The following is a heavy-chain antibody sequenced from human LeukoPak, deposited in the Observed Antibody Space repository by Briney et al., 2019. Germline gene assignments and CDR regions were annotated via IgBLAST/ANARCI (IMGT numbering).Heavy chain of an antibody. CDR3: ARATNSYGGNSDF. CDR2: ISSYGDNT. Sequence: PVGSLRLSCVASGFTFSDYTMHWVRQAPGKGLEYVSAISSYGDNTYYANSVKGRFTISRDNSKNTLYLQMGSLRADDMAVYYCARATNSYGGNSDFWGQGTLVTVSS. J-gene: IGHJ4*02. CDR1: GFTFSDYT. V-gene: IGHV3-64*01. D-gene: IGHD4-23*01.